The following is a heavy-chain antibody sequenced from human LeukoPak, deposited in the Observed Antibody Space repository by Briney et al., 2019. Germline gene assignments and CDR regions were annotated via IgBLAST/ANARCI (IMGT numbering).Heavy chain of an antibody. CDR1: GYTFTAYY. D-gene: IGHD1-26*01. CDR3: ARGPEGWSYWVGYYFDY. Sequence: GASVKVSCKASGYTFTAYYMYWVRQAPGQGLEWMGWINPNSGGTNYAQKFQGRVTMTRDTSISTAYMELSRLRSDDTAVYYCARGPEGWSYWVGYYFDYWGQGTLVTVSS. V-gene: IGHV1-2*02. J-gene: IGHJ4*02. CDR2: INPNSGGT.